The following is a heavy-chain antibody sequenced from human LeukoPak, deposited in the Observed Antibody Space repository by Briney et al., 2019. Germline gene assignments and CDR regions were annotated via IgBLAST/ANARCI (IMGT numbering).Heavy chain of an antibody. D-gene: IGHD6-19*01. J-gene: IGHJ4*02. CDR1: RFTFSSYA. CDR2: ISSDGTNK. CDR3: AREGYSSGWQKTYYFDY. Sequence: PGGSLSLSCAASRFTFSSYAINWVRQAPGKGLEWVADISSDGTNKYYADSVKVRITISRDNSKNTLYLQMNSLRAEDTAVYYCAREGYSSGWQKTYYFDYWGEGALVAVSS. V-gene: IGHV3-30-3*01.